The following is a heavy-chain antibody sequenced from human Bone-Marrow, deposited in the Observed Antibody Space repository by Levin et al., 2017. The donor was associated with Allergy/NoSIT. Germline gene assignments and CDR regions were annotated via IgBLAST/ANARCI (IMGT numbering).Heavy chain of an antibody. CDR3: AREGYLDY. V-gene: IGHV3-7*01. D-gene: IGHD5-18*01. CDR2: IKHDGSEK. Sequence: GGSLRLSCAASGFTFRNSWMSWVRQAPGKGLEWVANIKHDGSEKNYVDSVKGRFTISRDNAKNSLDLQMNSLRAEYTAVYYCAREGYLDYWGQGTLVTVSS. J-gene: IGHJ4*02. CDR1: GFTFRNSW.